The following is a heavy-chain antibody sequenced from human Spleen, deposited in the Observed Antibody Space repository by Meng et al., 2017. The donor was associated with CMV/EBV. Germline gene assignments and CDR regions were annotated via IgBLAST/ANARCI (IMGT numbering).Heavy chain of an antibody. Sequence: ASGATFSSYAISWVRQAPGQGLGWMGGIIPIFGTANYAQKFQGRVTITTDESTTTAYIDLSSLTSEDTAVYYCARDLGPMPRGWFDPWGQGTLVTVSS. D-gene: IGHD7-27*01. CDR3: ARDLGPMPRGWFDP. V-gene: IGHV1-69*05. CDR1: GATFSSYA. CDR2: IIPIFGTA. J-gene: IGHJ5*02.